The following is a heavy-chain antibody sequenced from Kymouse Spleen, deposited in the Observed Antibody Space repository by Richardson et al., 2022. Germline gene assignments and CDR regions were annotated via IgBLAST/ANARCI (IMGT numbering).Heavy chain of an antibody. Sequence: EVQLVESGGGLVKPGGSLRLSCAASGFTFSNAWMSWVRQAPGKGLEWVGRIKSKTDGGTTDYAAPVKGRFTISRDDSKNTLYLQMNSLKTEDTAVYYCTTQYYDILTGYYPWGQGTLVTVSS. CDR2: IKSKTDGGTT. CDR1: GFTFSNAW. V-gene: IGHV3-15*01. CDR3: TTQYYDILTGYYP. J-gene: IGHJ4*02,IGHJ5*02. D-gene: IGHD3-9*01.